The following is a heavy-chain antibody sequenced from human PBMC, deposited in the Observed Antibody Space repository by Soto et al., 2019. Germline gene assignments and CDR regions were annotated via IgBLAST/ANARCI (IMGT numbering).Heavy chain of an antibody. J-gene: IGHJ4*02. CDR3: ARSNGTAAAGPPFDY. D-gene: IGHD6-13*01. Sequence: GASVKVSCKAAGYTFTSYGFSWVRQAPGQGLEWMGWISTYNGDTHYAQNLQGRVTMTTDTSTSTAYMELRSLRSDDTAVYYCARSNGTAAAGPPFDYWGQGTLVTVSS. CDR2: ISTYNGDT. V-gene: IGHV1-18*01. CDR1: GYTFTSYG.